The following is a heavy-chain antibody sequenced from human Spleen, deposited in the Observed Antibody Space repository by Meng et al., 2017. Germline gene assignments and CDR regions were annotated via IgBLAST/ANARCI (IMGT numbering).Heavy chain of an antibody. Sequence: QVHARRWGAGRLLLSETLSLACAVYGGSFSGYYWTWIRQHPGKGLEWIGYIYYSGTTYYNPSLKSRVSISVDTSKNQFSLKLYSVTAADTAVYYCARRGGGYKNWFDPWGQGTLVTVSS. D-gene: IGHD3-22*01. V-gene: IGHV4-34*01. CDR1: GGSFSGYY. J-gene: IGHJ5*02. CDR2: IYYSGTT. CDR3: ARRGGGYKNWFDP.